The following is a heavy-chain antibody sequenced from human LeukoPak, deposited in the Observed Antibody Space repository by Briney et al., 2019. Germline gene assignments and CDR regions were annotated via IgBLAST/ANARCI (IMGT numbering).Heavy chain of an antibody. J-gene: IGHJ4*02. V-gene: IGHV3-23*01. CDR1: GFTFSSYD. CDR3: AKPSSGNYPPTGY. CDR2: ISGSGDRT. Sequence: GGSLRLSCAASGFTFSSYDVSWVRQAPGKGLEWVSAISGSGDRTHYADSVKGRFTISRDNSKNTLYLQINSLRAEDTAVYYCAKPSSGNYPPTGYWGQGTLVTVSS. D-gene: IGHD1-26*01.